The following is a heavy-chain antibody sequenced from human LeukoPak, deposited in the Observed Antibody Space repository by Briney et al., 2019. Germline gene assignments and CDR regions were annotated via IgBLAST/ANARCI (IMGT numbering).Heavy chain of an antibody. CDR2: IRNKPNRYTT. D-gene: IGHD2-15*01. Sequence: GGSLRLSCAASEFSFSDYYMDWVRQAPGKGLEWVGRIRNKPNRYTTEYAASVKGRFTISRDDSKNSLYLQMNSLKTEDTAVFYCARAGYCSGGSCYDAFHVWGRGTMVTVSS. CDR3: ARAGYCSGGSCYDAFHV. CDR1: EFSFSDYY. J-gene: IGHJ3*01. V-gene: IGHV3-72*01.